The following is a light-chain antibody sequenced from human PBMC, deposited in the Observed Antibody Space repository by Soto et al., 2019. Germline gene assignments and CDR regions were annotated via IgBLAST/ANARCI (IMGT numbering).Light chain of an antibody. CDR3: QQYNNWPPT. V-gene: IGKV3-15*01. J-gene: IGKJ1*01. Sequence: EIVMTQSPATLSVSPGERATLSCRASQSVSTNLAWYQQKPGQAPRLLIYGFSSTRATGIPARFSASGSGAEFTLTISSLQSEDFALYYCQQYNNWPPTFDQGTKVEIK. CDR2: GFSS. CDR1: QSVSTN.